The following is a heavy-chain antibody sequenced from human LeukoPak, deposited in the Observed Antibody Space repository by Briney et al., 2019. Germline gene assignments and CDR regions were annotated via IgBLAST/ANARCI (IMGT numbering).Heavy chain of an antibody. J-gene: IGHJ6*02. D-gene: IGHD3-9*01. V-gene: IGHV4-30-4*01. CDR2: IYYSGST. Sequence: SETLSLTCTVSGGSISSGDYYWSWIRQPPGKGLEWIGYIYYSGSTYYNPSLKSRVTISVDRSKNQFSLKLSSVTAADTAVYYCARVSHDILTGYYHCGLGGMDVWGQGTTVTVSS. CDR3: ARVSHDILTGYYHCGLGGMDV. CDR1: GGSISSGDYY.